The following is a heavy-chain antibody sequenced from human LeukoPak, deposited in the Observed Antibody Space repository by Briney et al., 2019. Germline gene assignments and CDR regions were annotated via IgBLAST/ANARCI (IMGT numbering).Heavy chain of an antibody. D-gene: IGHD3-3*01. Sequence: GASVKVSCKASGYTFTSYDINWVRQATGQGLEWMGWMNPNSGNTGYAQKFQGRVTMTRNTSISTAYMELSSLRSEDTAVYYRARVYYDFWSGYYVDIFDYWGQGTLVTVSS. V-gene: IGHV1-8*01. CDR1: GYTFTSYD. J-gene: IGHJ4*02. CDR3: ARVYYDFWSGYYVDIFDY. CDR2: MNPNSGNT.